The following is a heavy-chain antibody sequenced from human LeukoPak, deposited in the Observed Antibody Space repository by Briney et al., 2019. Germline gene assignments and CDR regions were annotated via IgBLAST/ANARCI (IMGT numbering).Heavy chain of an antibody. Sequence: GSLRLSCAASGFTFSSYGMHWVRQAPGKGLEWVAVISYDGSNKYYADSVKGRFTISRDNSKNTLYLQMNSLRAEDTAVYYCATLGGIAADYYYGMDVWGQGTTVTVSS. CDR2: ISYDGSNK. J-gene: IGHJ6*02. CDR3: ATLGGIAADYYYGMDV. D-gene: IGHD6-13*01. CDR1: GFTFSSYG. V-gene: IGHV3-30*03.